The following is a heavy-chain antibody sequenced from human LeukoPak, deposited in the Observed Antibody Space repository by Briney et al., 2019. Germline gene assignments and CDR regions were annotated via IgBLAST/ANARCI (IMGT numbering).Heavy chain of an antibody. D-gene: IGHD1-14*01. CDR3: ARAMTGGIWARATSFDH. CDR1: GYTFTSYG. CDR2: ISAYNGNT. J-gene: IGHJ4*02. Sequence: ASVKVSCKASGYTFTSYGISWVRQAPGQGLEWMGWISAYNGNTNYAQKLQGRVTMTTDTSTSTAYMELRSLRSDDTAVYYCARAMTGGIWARATSFDHWGQGTLVTVSS. V-gene: IGHV1-18*01.